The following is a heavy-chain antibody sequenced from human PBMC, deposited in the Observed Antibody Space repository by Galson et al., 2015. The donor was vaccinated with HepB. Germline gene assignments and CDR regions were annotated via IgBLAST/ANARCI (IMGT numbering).Heavy chain of an antibody. CDR2: IYADDST. J-gene: IGHJ4*02. D-gene: IGHD6-13*01. CDR3: ASRYRSLGY. Sequence: SLRLSCATSAFTVSSNYMSWVRQAPGKGLEWVSVIYADDSTYYADSVKGRFSISRDNAQNTVHLQMSSLRPEDTAVYYCASRYRSLGYWGQGTLVTVSS. CDR1: AFTVSSNY. V-gene: IGHV3-53*01.